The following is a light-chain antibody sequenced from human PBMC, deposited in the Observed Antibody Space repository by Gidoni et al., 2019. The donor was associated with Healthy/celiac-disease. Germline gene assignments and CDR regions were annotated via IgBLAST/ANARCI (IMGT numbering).Light chain of an antibody. CDR2: DDS. V-gene: IGLV3-21*04. Sequence: SYVLTQPPSVAVVPGKTARITCGGNNIGSKSVHWYQQKPGQAPVLVIYDDSDRPSGIPERFSGSNSGNTATLTISRVEAGDEADYYCQVWDSSSDPVVFGGGTKLTVL. CDR3: QVWDSSSDPVV. CDR1: NIGSKS. J-gene: IGLJ2*01.